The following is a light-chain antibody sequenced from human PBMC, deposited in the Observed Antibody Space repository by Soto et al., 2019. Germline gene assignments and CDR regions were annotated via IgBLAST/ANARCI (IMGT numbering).Light chain of an antibody. CDR1: QSVLYSSNNKNY. CDR2: KAS. V-gene: IGKV4-1*01. Sequence: DSLMTQSPYSLSVSLGERATINCKSSQSVLYSSNNKNYLAWYQQKPGKAPKLLIYKASTLKSGVPSRFSGSGSGTEFTLTISSLQPDDFATYYCQHYNSYSEAFGQGTKVDIK. J-gene: IGKJ1*01. CDR3: QHYNSYSEA.